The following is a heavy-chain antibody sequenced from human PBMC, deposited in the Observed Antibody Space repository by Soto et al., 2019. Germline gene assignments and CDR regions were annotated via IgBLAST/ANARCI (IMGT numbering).Heavy chain of an antibody. CDR3: ARDHDSSGYYFRSFDY. D-gene: IGHD3-22*01. CDR2: IWYDGSNK. Sequence: QVQLVESGGGVVQPGRSLRLSCAASGFTFSSYGMHWVRQAPGKGLEWVAVIWYDGSNKYYADSVKGRFTISRDNSKNTLYLQMNSLRAEDTAVYYCARDHDSSGYYFRSFDYWGQGTLVTVSS. J-gene: IGHJ4*02. V-gene: IGHV3-33*01. CDR1: GFTFSSYG.